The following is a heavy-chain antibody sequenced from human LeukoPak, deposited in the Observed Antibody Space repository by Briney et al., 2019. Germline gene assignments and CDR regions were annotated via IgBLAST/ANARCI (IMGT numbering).Heavy chain of an antibody. CDR3: ARDLWSIRAFDI. Sequence: GASVKVSCKASGYTFTGYYMHWVRQAPGQGLAWMGWINPSSGGTNYAQKFQGRVTMTRDTSISTAYMELSRLRSDDTAVYYCARDLWSIRAFDIWGQGTMVTVSS. V-gene: IGHV1-2*02. CDR2: INPSSGGT. CDR1: GYTFTGYY. J-gene: IGHJ3*02. D-gene: IGHD3-16*01.